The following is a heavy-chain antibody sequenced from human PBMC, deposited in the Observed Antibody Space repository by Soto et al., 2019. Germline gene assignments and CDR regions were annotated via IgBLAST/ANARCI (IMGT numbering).Heavy chain of an antibody. CDR2: ISSSSSTI. Sequence: GGSLRLSCAASGFTFSSYSMNWVRQAPGKGLEWVSYISSSSSTIYYADSVKGRFTISRDNAKNSLYLQMNSLRDEDTAVYYCASDEVDTAMVRLFDYWGQGTLVTVSS. CDR3: ASDEVDTAMVRLFDY. J-gene: IGHJ4*02. D-gene: IGHD5-18*01. V-gene: IGHV3-48*02. CDR1: GFTFSSYS.